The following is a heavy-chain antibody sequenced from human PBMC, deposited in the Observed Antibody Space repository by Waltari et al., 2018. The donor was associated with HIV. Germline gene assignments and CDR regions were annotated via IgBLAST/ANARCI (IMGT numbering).Heavy chain of an antibody. CDR2: IDTDGSTT. CDR1: GFTFSSYW. D-gene: IGHD3-3*01. V-gene: IGHV3-74*01. J-gene: IGHJ4*02. Sequence: EVQLVESGGDLVQPGGSLRLSCAASGFTFSSYWMHWVHQAPGKGLVGAARIDTDGSTTTYSDSVKGRFTISRDNAKNILYLQMNSLGVEDTAVYYCARDVAGRGGYWGQGTLVSVSS. CDR3: ARDVAGRGGY.